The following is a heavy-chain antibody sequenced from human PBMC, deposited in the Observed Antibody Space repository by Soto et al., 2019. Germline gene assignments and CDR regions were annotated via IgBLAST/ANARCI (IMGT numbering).Heavy chain of an antibody. CDR1: GYSFTSYW. CDR2: IYPGDSDT. V-gene: IGHV5-51*01. D-gene: IGHD2-15*01. J-gene: IGHJ4*02. Sequence: PGESLKISCKGSGYSFTSYWIGWVRQMPGKGLEWMGIIYPGDSDTRYSPSFQGQVTISADKSISTAYLQWSSLKASDTAMYYCARPYCSGGSCYTLSDWGQGTLVTVSS. CDR3: ARPYCSGGSCYTLSD.